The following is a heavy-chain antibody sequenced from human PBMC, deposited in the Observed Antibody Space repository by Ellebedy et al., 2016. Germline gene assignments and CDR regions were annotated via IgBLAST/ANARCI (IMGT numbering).Heavy chain of an antibody. V-gene: IGHV3-7*04. CDR2: IKQDGSEK. CDR3: ARDHIMITFGGVFDY. D-gene: IGHD3-16*01. J-gene: IGHJ4*02. Sequence: GGSLRLXXAASGFTFSSYWMSWVRQAPGKGLEWVANIKQDGSEKYYVDSVKGRFTISRDNAKNSLYLQMNSLRAEDTAVYYCARDHIMITFGGVFDYWGQGTLVTVSS. CDR1: GFTFSSYW.